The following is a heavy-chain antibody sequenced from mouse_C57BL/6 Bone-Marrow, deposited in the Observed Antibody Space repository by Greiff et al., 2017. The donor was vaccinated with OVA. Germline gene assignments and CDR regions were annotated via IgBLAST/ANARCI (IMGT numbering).Heavy chain of an antibody. Sequence: EVMLVESGGDLVKPGGSLKLSCAASGFTFSSYGMSWVRQTPDKRLEWVATISSGGSYTYYPDSVKGRFTISRDNAKNTLYLQMSSLKSEDTAMYYCARPPYAMDYWGQGTSVTVSS. CDR2: ISSGGSYT. CDR1: GFTFSSYG. CDR3: ARPPYAMDY. V-gene: IGHV5-6*01. J-gene: IGHJ4*01.